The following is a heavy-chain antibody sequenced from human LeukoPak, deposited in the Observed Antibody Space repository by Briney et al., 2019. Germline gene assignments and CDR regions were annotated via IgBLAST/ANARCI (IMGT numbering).Heavy chain of an antibody. J-gene: IGHJ4*02. CDR3: TTRDYYDSGSSDY. D-gene: IGHD3-10*01. Sequence: GESLKISCKGSGYSFPIYWIAWVRQMPGKGLEWMGIIYPGDSDTRYSPSFQGQITISADKSISTAYLQWSSLKASDTAMYYCTTRDYYDSGSSDYWGQGTLVTVSS. V-gene: IGHV5-51*01. CDR2: IYPGDSDT. CDR1: GYSFPIYW.